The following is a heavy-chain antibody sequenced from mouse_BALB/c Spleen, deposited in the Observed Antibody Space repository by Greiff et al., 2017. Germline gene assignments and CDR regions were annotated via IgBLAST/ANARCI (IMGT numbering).Heavy chain of an antibody. V-gene: IGHV5-6-5*01. Sequence: DVKLVESGGGLVKPGGSLKLSCAASGFTFSSYAMSWVRQTPAKRLVWVASISSGGSTYYPDSVKGRFTISRDNARNILYLQMSSLRSEDTAMYYCAKGHGNYVWFAYWGQGTLVTVSA. CDR3: AKGHGNYVWFAY. CDR2: ISSGGST. CDR1: GFTFSSYA. J-gene: IGHJ3*01. D-gene: IGHD2-1*01.